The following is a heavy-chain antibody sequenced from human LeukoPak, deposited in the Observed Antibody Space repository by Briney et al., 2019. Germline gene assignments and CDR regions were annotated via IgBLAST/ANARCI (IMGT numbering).Heavy chain of an antibody. CDR2: ISSSGSTR. D-gene: IGHD6-6*01. V-gene: IGHV3-48*03. Sequence: GGSLRLSCAASGFTFSSYEMNWVRQAPGKGLEWVSYISSSGSTRYYADSVKGRFTISRDNAKNSLYLQMNSLRAEDTAVYYCARDRGDSSSSRLQHWGQGTLVTVSS. CDR3: ARDRGDSSSSRLQH. J-gene: IGHJ1*01. CDR1: GFTFSSYE.